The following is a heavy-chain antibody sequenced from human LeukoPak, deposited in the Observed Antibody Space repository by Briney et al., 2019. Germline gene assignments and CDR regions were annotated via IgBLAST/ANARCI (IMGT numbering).Heavy chain of an antibody. V-gene: IGHV3-23*01. J-gene: IGHJ4*02. D-gene: IGHD6-6*01. Sequence: GGPLRLSCAASGFTFSNYAMSWVRQAPGKGLEWVSAISGSGGSTYYADSVKGRFTISRDNSKNTLYLQMNSLRAEDTAVYYCAKLSASSSSDPNDYWGQGTLVAVSS. CDR2: ISGSGGST. CDR1: GFTFSNYA. CDR3: AKLSASSSSDPNDY.